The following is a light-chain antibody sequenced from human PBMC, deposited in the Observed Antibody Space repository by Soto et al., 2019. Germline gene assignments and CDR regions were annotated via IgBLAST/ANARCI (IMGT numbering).Light chain of an antibody. CDR2: DAS. V-gene: IGKV3-11*01. Sequence: ETVLTQSPATLSLSPGETATLSCRASQNVDIYVAWYQQKPGQAPRLLIYDASNRATGIPARFSGSGSGTDFTLTISGLEPEDFAVYYCQQRKYWPPLTFGQGTRLE. J-gene: IGKJ5*01. CDR3: QQRKYWPPLT. CDR1: QNVDIY.